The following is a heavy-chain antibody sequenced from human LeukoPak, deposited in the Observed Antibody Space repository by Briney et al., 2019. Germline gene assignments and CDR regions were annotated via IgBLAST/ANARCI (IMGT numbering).Heavy chain of an antibody. CDR3: ARTDSSSWHFDY. D-gene: IGHD6-13*01. J-gene: IGHJ4*02. CDR2: ISSSGSTI. V-gene: IGHV3-48*04. CDR1: GFTFSSYA. Sequence: GGPLRLSCAASGFTFSSYAMHCVRQAPGKGLEWVSYISSSGSTIYYADPVKGRFTICRDNAKNSLYLQMNSLRAEDTAVYYCARTDSSSWHFDYWGQGTLVTVSS.